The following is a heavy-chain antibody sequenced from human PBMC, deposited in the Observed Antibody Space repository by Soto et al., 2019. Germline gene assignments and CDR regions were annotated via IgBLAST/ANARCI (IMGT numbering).Heavy chain of an antibody. J-gene: IGHJ4*02. D-gene: IGHD1-26*01. CDR3: AHTVHGTVNDY. CDR1: GFSLNTYGVG. Sequence: GSGPTVVNPTQTLTLTCTFSGFSLNTYGVGVAWIRQPPGKALEWLAVIYWDNNKLYSPSLKSRLTITKDTSKNQVVLTMTNMDPVDTATYYCAHTVHGTVNDYWGQGTLVTVSS. CDR2: IYWDNNK. V-gene: IGHV2-5*02.